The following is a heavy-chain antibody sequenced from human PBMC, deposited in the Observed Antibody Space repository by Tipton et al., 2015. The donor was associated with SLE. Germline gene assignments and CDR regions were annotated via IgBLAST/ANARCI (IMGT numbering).Heavy chain of an antibody. D-gene: IGHD2-15*01. CDR2: IYHSGST. V-gene: IGHV4-39*07. J-gene: IGHJ3*02. CDR3: ARGGGSDAFDI. CDR1: GGSISSSSYY. Sequence: TLSLTCTVSGGSISSSSYYWGWIRQPPGKGLEWIGSIYHSGSTYYNPSLKSRVTISVDTSKNQFSLKLSSVTAADTAVYYCARGGGSDAFDIWGQGTMVTVSS.